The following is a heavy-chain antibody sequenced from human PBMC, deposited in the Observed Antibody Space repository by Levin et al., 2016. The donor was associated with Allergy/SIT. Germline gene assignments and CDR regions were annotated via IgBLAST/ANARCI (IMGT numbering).Heavy chain of an antibody. D-gene: IGHD5-18*01. CDR3: ARVGSPVDTAMVHFDY. V-gene: IGHV3-30*04. J-gene: IGHJ4*02. CDR1: GFTFSSYA. Sequence: GGSLRLSCAASGFTFSSYAMHWVRQAPGKGLEWVAVISYDGSDKYYADSVKGRFTISRDNSKNTLYLQMNSLRAEDTTVYYCARVGSPVDTAMVHFDYWGQGTLVTVSS. CDR2: ISYDGSDK.